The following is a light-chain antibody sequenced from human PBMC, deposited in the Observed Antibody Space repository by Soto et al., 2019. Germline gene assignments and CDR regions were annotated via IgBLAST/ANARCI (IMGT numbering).Light chain of an antibody. J-gene: IGKJ2*01. CDR2: GAS. Sequence: EIVLTQSPGTLSLSPGERATLSCRASQSVSSSYLAWYQQKPGQAPRLLIYGASSSATGIPDRFSGSGSGTDFTLTISSLEPEDCAVYYCQQDGSSPHTFGQGTQLEIK. V-gene: IGKV3-20*01. CDR3: QQDGSSPHT. CDR1: QSVSSSY.